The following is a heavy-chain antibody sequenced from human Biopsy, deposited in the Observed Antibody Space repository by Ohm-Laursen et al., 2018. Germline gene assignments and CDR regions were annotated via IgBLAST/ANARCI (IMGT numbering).Heavy chain of an antibody. CDR1: GGSFSGYY. J-gene: IGHJ4*02. D-gene: IGHD6-19*01. Sequence: GTLSLTCTVSGGSFSGYYWSWIRQPPGKGLEWIGYISGSSNTNYNPSLKSRVTLSTDTSETQFSLRLSSVTAADTAVYYCARESALAGDFDSWGQGTLVTVSS. V-gene: IGHV4-59*01. CDR2: ISGSSNT. CDR3: ARESALAGDFDS.